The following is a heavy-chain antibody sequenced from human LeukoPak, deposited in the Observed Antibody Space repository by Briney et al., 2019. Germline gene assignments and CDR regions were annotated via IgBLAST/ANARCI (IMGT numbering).Heavy chain of an antibody. V-gene: IGHV3-30*03. CDR2: ISYDGSDK. D-gene: IGHD6-13*01. J-gene: IGHJ3*02. Sequence: GRSLRLSCAASGFTFTSYGVHWVRQAPGKGLEWVAIISYDGSDKYYADSVKGRFTISRDNSKNTLYLQMNSLRAEDTAVYYSVRSSTDAFDIWGQGTMVTVSS. CDR3: VRSSTDAFDI. CDR1: GFTFTSYG.